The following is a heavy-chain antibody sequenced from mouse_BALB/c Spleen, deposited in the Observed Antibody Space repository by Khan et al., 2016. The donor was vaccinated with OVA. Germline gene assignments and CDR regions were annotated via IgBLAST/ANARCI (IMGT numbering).Heavy chain of an antibody. J-gene: IGHJ3*01. D-gene: IGHD1-1*01. CDR1: GYTFTNYW. CDR2: INPSTGYS. Sequence: QVQLKQSGAELAKPGASVKMSCKASGYTFTNYWMHWVKQRPGQGLEWIGYINPSTGYSEYNQKFKDKATLTADKSSSTASIQLSSLTSEDSAVYYCANHGSSSAWLTYWGQGTLVTVSA. V-gene: IGHV1-7*01. CDR3: ANHGSSSAWLTY.